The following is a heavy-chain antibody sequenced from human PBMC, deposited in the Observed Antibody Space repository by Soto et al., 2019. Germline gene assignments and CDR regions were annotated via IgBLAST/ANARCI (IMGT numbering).Heavy chain of an antibody. Sequence: QVQLVQSGAEVKKPGSSVKVSCKASGGSFTSFIVTWVRQAPGQGLEWMGRIIPVLDVEYYAQKFQGRLTITADKSTKTALMGARKLRSEDPGVEYFSKSPHPGSGTPSYYGMGGWGLRTTVTVSS. D-gene: IGHD3-3*01. CDR1: GGSFTSFI. CDR2: IIPVLDVE. V-gene: IGHV1-69*02. CDR3: SKSPHPGSGTPSYYGMGG. J-gene: IGHJ6*01.